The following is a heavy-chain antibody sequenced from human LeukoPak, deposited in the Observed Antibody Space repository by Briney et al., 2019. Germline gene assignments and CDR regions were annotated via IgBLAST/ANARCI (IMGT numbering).Heavy chain of an antibody. V-gene: IGHV3-15*01. CDR3: ARNGFDDSSGYSLRRFDY. CDR1: GFTFSNAW. Sequence: GGSLRLSCAASGFTFSNAWMSWVRQAPGKGLEWVGRIKSKTDGGTTDYAAPVKGRFTISRDNAKNSLYLQMNSLRAEDTAVYYCARNGFDDSSGYSLRRFDYWGQGTLVTVSS. J-gene: IGHJ4*02. CDR2: IKSKTDGGTT. D-gene: IGHD3-22*01.